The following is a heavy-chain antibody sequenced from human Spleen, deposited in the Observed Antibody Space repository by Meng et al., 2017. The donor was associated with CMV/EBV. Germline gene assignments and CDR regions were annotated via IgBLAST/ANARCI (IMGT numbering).Heavy chain of an antibody. Sequence: GGSLRLSCKDSGSSFTNYWIAWVRQKPGKGLEWMGITYAGDSDIRYSPAFQGQVNISADKSISTAFLQWSSLKASDTAMYYCASGYYYGSGPYYYYGMDVWGQGTTVTVSS. J-gene: IGHJ6*02. V-gene: IGHV5-51*01. CDR2: TYAGDSDI. D-gene: IGHD3-10*01. CDR1: GSSFTNYW. CDR3: ASGYYYGSGPYYYYGMDV.